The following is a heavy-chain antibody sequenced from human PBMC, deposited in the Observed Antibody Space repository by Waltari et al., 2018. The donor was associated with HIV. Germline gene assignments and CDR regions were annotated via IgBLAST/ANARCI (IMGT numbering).Heavy chain of an antibody. CDR1: GGSISSSSYY. V-gene: IGHV4-39*01. Sequence: QLQLQESGPRLVKPSETLSLTCTVPGGSISSSSYYWGWIRQPPGKGLEWIGNIYYSGSTYYHPSRKSRVTISVDTSKNQFSLKLNSVTAADTAVYYCARTVYPVYSSSPYFDYWGQGTLVTVSS. D-gene: IGHD6-6*01. CDR2: IYYSGST. J-gene: IGHJ4*02. CDR3: ARTVYPVYSSSPYFDY.